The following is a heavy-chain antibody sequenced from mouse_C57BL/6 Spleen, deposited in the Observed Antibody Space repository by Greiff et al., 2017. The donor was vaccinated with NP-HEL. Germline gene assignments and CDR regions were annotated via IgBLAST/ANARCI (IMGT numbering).Heavy chain of an antibody. J-gene: IGHJ2*01. CDR3: ARRGDGYYFDY. CDR1: GFTFSSYG. V-gene: IGHV5-6*02. Sequence: DVMLVESGGDLVKPGGSLKLSCAASGFTFSSYGMSWVRQTPDKRLEWVATISSGGSYTYYPDSVKGRFTISRDNAKNTLYLQMSSLKSEDTAMYYCARRGDGYYFDYWGQGTTLTVSS. CDR2: ISSGGSYT. D-gene: IGHD3-3*01.